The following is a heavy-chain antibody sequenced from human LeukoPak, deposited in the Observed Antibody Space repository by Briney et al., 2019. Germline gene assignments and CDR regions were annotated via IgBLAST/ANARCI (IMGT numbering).Heavy chain of an antibody. Sequence: SETLSLTCTVSGGSISGYYWSWIRQPAGKGLEWIGRISTSGSTNYNPSLKSRVTMSVDTSKNQFSLKLSSVTAADTAMYSCARGPYIALTGDFDYWGQGTLVTVSS. CDR3: ARGPYIALTGDFDY. CDR1: GGSISGYY. V-gene: IGHV4-4*07. CDR2: ISTSGST. J-gene: IGHJ4*02. D-gene: IGHD6-19*01.